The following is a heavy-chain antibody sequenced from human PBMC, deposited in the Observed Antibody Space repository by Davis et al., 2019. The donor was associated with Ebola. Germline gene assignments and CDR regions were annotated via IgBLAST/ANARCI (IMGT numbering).Heavy chain of an antibody. CDR2: IGPSGSTI. V-gene: IGHV3-48*03. CDR3: ARSGDSSAWYYS. J-gene: IGHJ5*02. CDR1: GFTFGNYA. D-gene: IGHD6-19*01. Sequence: GGSLRLSCAASGFTFGNYAMNWVRQAPGKGLEWISYIGPSGSTIYYADSVKGRFTISRDNAKNSLDLQMNSLRAEDTAVYYCARSGDSSAWYYSWGQGTLVTVSS.